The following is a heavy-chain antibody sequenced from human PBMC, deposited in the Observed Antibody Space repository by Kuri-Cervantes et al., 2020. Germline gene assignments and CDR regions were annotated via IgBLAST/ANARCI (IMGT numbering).Heavy chain of an antibody. V-gene: IGHV3-7*01. CDR3: ARDGDYYYYYGMDV. CDR1: GFTFSNCW. D-gene: IGHD3-16*01. J-gene: IGHJ6*02. CDR2: IKQDGSET. Sequence: GESLKISCAASGFTFSNCWMNWVRQAPGKGLEWVATIKQDGSETYYLDSLKGRFTISRDNAKNSLYLQMNSLRDEDTAVYYCARDGDYYYYYGMDVWGQGTTVTVSS.